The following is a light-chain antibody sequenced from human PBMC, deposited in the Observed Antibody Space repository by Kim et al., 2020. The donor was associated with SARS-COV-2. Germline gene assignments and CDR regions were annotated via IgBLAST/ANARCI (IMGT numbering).Light chain of an antibody. V-gene: IGLV2-8*01. J-gene: IGLJ2*01. Sequence: GQSVTISCTGTSTDVGGYNDVCWYQQHPSNAPELMIYEVNRPPAGVADRSSGSKSGNTASLTVSGLQAEEEADYYCSSYAGSNNLVFGGGTQLTVL. CDR3: SSYAGSNNLV. CDR1: STDVGGYND. CDR2: EVN.